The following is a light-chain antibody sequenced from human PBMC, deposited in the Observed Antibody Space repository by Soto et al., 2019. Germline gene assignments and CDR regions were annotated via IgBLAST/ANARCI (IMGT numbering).Light chain of an antibody. V-gene: IGKV3-15*01. CDR3: QQYNKWPPWT. CDR1: QSVSSN. CDR2: GAS. Sequence: EIVMTQSPATLSVSPGERATLSCRASQSVSSNLAWYQQKRGQAPRLLIYGASNRATGIPARFSGSGSGTEFTLTISSLQSEDFAVYYCQQYNKWPPWTFGQGTKVEIK. J-gene: IGKJ1*01.